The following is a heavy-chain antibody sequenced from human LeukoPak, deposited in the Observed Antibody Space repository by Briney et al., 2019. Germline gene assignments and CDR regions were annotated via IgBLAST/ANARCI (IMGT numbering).Heavy chain of an antibody. CDR1: GFTFSSYA. CDR2: ISGSGGST. Sequence: GGSLRLSCAASGFTFSSYAMSWVRQAPGKGLEWVSSISGSGGSTNYADSVKGRFTISRDNSKNTLNLQMNSLRGDDTAVYYCAKGFRNFDPWGRGTLVTVSS. CDR3: AKGFRNFDP. D-gene: IGHD1-14*01. V-gene: IGHV3-23*01. J-gene: IGHJ2*01.